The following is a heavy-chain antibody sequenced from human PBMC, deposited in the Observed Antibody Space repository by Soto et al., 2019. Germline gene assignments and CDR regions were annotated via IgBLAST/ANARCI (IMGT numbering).Heavy chain of an antibody. J-gene: IGHJ4*02. CDR2: ISTSSTTI. Sequence: EVQLVESGGGLVQPGGSLRLSCAASGLTFSSYSMNWVRQAPGKGLEWVSDISTSSTTIHYADSVKGRFTISRDNAKNSLYLQMNSWGDEDAAVYYCVMGDCFDYWGQGTLVTVSS. CDR3: VMGDCFDY. V-gene: IGHV3-48*02. D-gene: IGHD2-8*01. CDR1: GLTFSSYS.